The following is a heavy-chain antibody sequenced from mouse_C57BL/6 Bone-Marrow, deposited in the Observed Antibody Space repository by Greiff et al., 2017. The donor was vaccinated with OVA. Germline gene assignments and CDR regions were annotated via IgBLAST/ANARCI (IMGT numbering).Heavy chain of an antibody. CDR2: IRSKSNNYAT. V-gene: IGHV10-1*01. CDR3: VRHSNYFYAMDY. CDR1: GFSFNTYA. D-gene: IGHD2-5*01. Sequence: EVQRVESGGGLVQPKGSLKLSCAASGFSFNTYAMNWVRQAPGKGLEWVARIRSKSNNYATYYADSVKDRFTISRGDSESMLYLQMNNLKTEDTAMYYCVRHSNYFYAMDYWGQGTSVTVSS. J-gene: IGHJ4*01.